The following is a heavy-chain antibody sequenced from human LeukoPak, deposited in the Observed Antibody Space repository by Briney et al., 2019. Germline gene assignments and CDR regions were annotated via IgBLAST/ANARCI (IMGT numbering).Heavy chain of an antibody. CDR1: GFIFSSYA. D-gene: IGHD5-24*01. Sequence: GGSLRLSCAASGFIFSSYAMSWVRQAPGKGLEWVSVIRDSGDSTYYADSVKGRFTIPRDNSKNTLYLQMNSLRAEDTAVYFCAKDPSENNYYFDYWGQGTLVTVSS. V-gene: IGHV3-23*01. CDR2: IRDSGDST. CDR3: AKDPSENNYYFDY. J-gene: IGHJ4*02.